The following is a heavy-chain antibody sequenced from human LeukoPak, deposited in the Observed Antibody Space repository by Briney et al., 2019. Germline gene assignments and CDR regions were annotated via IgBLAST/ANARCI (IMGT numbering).Heavy chain of an antibody. Sequence: SETLSLTCTASGVSMSSDGFYWSWIRQPAGKGLEWIGRMETSGTTSYNPSLRSRVTISIDTSKNQFSLRLTSVTAADTAVYYCARDGGTYICGSNTEAHDLIAPCGQGSLVTVSS. CDR1: GVSMSSDGFY. V-gene: IGHV4-61*02. J-gene: IGHJ5*02. CDR3: ARDGGTYICGSNTEAHDLIAP. D-gene: IGHD2-21*01. CDR2: METSGTT.